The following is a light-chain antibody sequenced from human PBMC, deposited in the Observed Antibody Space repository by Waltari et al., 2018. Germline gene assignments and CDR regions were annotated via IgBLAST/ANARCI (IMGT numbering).Light chain of an antibody. CDR3: ATWDSRLSVVV. CDR2: DNN. Sequence: QSVLTQQPSVSEAPGQRVTISCPGGSSNIGNNDVSRYQQFPGTPPKLPITDNNKRPFGIPDRFSGSKSGTSATLDITGLQTGDEADYYCATWDSRLSVVVFGGGTKVTVL. V-gene: IGLV1-51*01. CDR1: SSNIGNND. J-gene: IGLJ3*02.